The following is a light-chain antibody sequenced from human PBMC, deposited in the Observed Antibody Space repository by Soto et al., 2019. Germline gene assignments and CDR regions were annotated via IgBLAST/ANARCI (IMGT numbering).Light chain of an antibody. Sequence: EIVMTQSPATLSVSPGERATLSCRASQSVSSNLAWYQQKPGQAPMLLIYGASTRATGIPARFSGSGSGTEFTLTISSLQAEDFAVYYCQQYNNWPFTFGGGTKVEIK. CDR3: QQYNNWPFT. V-gene: IGKV3-15*01. J-gene: IGKJ4*01. CDR1: QSVSSN. CDR2: GAS.